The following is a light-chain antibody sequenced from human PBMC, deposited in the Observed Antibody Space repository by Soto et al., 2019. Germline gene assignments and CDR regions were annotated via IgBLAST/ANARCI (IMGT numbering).Light chain of an antibody. CDR3: LQDYSWPWT. V-gene: IGKV1-6*01. CDR2: GAF. J-gene: IGKJ1*01. Sequence: AIQMTQSPSSLSASVGDRLTITCRASQDVRNYVGWYQQKPGKAPKFLIYGAFSLENGIPSRFSGRGDGTEFTLTSNSLLPEDVATYFCLQDYSWPWTCGQGTKVEV. CDR1: QDVRNY.